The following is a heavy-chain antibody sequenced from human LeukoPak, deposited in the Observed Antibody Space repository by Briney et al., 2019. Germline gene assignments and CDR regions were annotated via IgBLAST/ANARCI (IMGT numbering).Heavy chain of an antibody. CDR2: ISYDGSNK. J-gene: IGHJ6*03. V-gene: IGHV3-30*04. CDR1: GFTFSSYA. Sequence: GSLRLSCAASGFTFSSYAMHWVRQAPGKGLEWVAVISYDGSNKYYADSVKGRFTISRDNSKNTLYLQMNSLRAEDTAVYYCAREEDYCYYMDVWGKGTTVTVSS. CDR3: AREEDYCYYMDV.